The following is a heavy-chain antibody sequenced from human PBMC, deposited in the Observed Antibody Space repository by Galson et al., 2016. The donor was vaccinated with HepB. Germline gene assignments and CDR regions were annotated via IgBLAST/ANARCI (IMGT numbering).Heavy chain of an antibody. CDR1: GFTFSSYD. V-gene: IGHV3-23*01. CDR3: AKGRSSNGGMDV. CDR2: FSDSRDTT. D-gene: IGHD2-2*01. Sequence: SLRLSCAASGFTFSSYDMSWVRQAPGKGLEWVSAFSDSRDTTFYADSVKGRFTISRDNSKTTLYLQIDSLRADDTAVYYCAKGRSSNGGMDVWGQGTTVTVSS. J-gene: IGHJ6*02.